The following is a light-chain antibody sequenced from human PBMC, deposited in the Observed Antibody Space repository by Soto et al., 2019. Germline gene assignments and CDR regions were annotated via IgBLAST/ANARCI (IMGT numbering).Light chain of an antibody. CDR1: QGISSF. J-gene: IGKJ4*01. V-gene: IGKV1-9*01. CDR3: QPPNNYPFT. CDR2: AAS. Sequence: DIQLTQSPSFLSASVGDRVTITCRASQGISSFLAWYQQKPGKAPNLLIYAASTLQSGVPSRFSGSGSGTEFTLTISSLQAEDFAPYYCQPPNNYPFTFGEGTKVEIK.